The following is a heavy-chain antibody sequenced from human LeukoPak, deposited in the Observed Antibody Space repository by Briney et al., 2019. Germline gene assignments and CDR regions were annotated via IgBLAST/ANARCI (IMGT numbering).Heavy chain of an antibody. CDR1: GFTFSSYA. CDR3: AKTEGITMIVVVITTLYYFDY. CDR2: ISGSGGST. V-gene: IGHV3-23*01. Sequence: GGSLRLSCAASGFTFSSYAMSWVRQTPGKGLEWVSAISGSGGSTYYADSVKGRFTISRDNSKNTLYLQMNSLRAEDTAVYYCAKTEGITMIVVVITTLYYFDYWGQGTLVTVSS. J-gene: IGHJ4*02. D-gene: IGHD3-22*01.